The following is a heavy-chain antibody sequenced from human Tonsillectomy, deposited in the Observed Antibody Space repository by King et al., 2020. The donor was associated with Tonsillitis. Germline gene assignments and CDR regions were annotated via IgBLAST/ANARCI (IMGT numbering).Heavy chain of an antibody. J-gene: IGHJ5*02. CDR3: ARDMGHWFDP. CDR2: INPKSGDT. CDR1: VYTFRGFY. D-gene: IGHD3-10*01. V-gene: IGHV1-2*02. Sequence: QLVQSGAEVKKPGASVKVSCKASVYTFRGFYIHWVRQAPGQGLEWMGWINPKSGDTNYAQNFQGRVTMTRDTSISTDYMDLSRLKSDDTAVYYCARDMGHWFDPWGQGTLVTVSS.